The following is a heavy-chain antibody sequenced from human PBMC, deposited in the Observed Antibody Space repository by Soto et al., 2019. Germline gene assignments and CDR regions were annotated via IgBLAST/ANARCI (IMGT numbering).Heavy chain of an antibody. CDR1: GFSFTTYF. CDR2: ISHAASYK. V-gene: IGHV3-30*18. J-gene: IGHJ3*02. Sequence: WVSLRLSGSASGFSFTTYFIHWVSHAPGKGLEWVALISHAASYKYYGGAGRGRFTISRDASKNAGYLGMNSLRPADTAVYYCAKGLLAIVGTTLPRDAFIIWGQGTMVTAS. D-gene: IGHD1-26*01. CDR3: AKGLLAIVGTTLPRDAFII.